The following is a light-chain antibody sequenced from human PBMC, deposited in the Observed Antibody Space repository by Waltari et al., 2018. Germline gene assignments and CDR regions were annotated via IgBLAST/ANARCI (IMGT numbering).Light chain of an antibody. V-gene: IGKV1-27*01. CDR1: QDINNH. CDR3: QKYDSPPRT. CDR2: GAS. Sequence: DIQMTQSPSSLSASVGDRVTISCRASQDINNHLAWYQQEPGKVPKLLIYGASTLQPGVPSRFSGSGSGTEFNLTVSSLQPEDVGIYYCQKYDSPPRTFGQGTKVEI. J-gene: IGKJ1*01.